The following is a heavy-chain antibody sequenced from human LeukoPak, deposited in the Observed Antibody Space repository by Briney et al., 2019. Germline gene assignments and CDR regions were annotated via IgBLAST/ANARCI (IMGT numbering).Heavy chain of an antibody. CDR2: ISYDGSNK. Sequence: GGSLRLSCAASGFTFSSYAMHWVRQAPGKGLEGVAVISYDGSNKYYADSVKGRFTISRDNSKNTLYLQMNSLRAEDTAVYYCAARHFGSEYWGQRTLVTVSS. J-gene: IGHJ4*02. D-gene: IGHD3-3*02. CDR1: GFTFSSYA. CDR3: AARHFGSEY. V-gene: IGHV3-30-3*01.